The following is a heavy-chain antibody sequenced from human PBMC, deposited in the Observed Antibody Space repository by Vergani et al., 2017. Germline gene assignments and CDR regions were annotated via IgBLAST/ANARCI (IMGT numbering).Heavy chain of an antibody. V-gene: IGHV3-49*05. J-gene: IGHJ4*02. Sequence: VQLVQSGAEVKKPGASVKVSCKASGYTFSTYGISWFRQAPGKGPEWVAFIRTKSQGETTEYAASVKGRLFISRNDSKGVAYLQMNSLRTEDTAVYFCTRDRNYDIWTGSTNHFDHWGPGTLVTVSS. CDR1: GYTFSTYG. D-gene: IGHD3-9*01. CDR3: TRDRNYDIWTGSTNHFDH. CDR2: IRTKSQGETT.